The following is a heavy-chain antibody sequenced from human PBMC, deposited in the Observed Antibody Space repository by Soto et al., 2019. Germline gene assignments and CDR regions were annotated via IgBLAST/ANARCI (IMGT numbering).Heavy chain of an antibody. CDR2: ISSYNGNT. Sequence: ASVNVSCKSSGYTFTSYCISWVRQAPGQGLECMGWISSYNGNTNYAQKVQGRVTMTTDTSTSTTYMELRSLRSDDTAVYYCARGPRYCSTTSCFSGVTWFDPWGQGTLVTV. CDR3: ARGPRYCSTTSCFSGVTWFDP. J-gene: IGHJ5*02. D-gene: IGHD2-2*01. V-gene: IGHV1-18*04. CDR1: GYTFTSYC.